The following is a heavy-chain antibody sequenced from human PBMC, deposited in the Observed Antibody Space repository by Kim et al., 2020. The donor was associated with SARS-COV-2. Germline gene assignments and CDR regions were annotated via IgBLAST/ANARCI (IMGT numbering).Heavy chain of an antibody. Sequence: GGSLRLSCAASGFTFSNAWMSWVRQAPGKGLEWVGRIKSKTDGGTTDYAAHVKGRFTISSDDSKNTLYLQMNSLKTEDTAVYYCTTPSQRALNPSGDAFDSWGQGTMVTVSS. CDR3: TTPSQRALNPSGDAFDS. D-gene: IGHD5-18*01. CDR1: GFTFSNAW. J-gene: IGHJ3*02. V-gene: IGHV3-15*01. CDR2: IKSKTDGGTT.